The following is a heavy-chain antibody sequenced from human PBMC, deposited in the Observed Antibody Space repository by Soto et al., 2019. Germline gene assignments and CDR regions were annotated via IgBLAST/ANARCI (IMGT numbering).Heavy chain of an antibody. J-gene: IGHJ5*02. CDR3: TKDLVVVSTIPHL. CDR1: SFNFNDYA. D-gene: IGHD5-12*01. CDR2: ISASGASI. Sequence: EEQVLQSGGGLVQPGGWLRLSCAASSFNFNDYAMSWIRQAPGKGLEWVSGISASGASIHYADSVKGRFIVSRDNSNNALYLQMSSLRVEDTAMYYCTKDLVVVSTIPHLWGQGTRVTVSS. V-gene: IGHV3-23*01.